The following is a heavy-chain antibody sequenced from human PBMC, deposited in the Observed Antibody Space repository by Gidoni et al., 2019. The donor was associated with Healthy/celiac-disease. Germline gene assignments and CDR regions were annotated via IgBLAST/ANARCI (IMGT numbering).Heavy chain of an antibody. J-gene: IGHJ4*02. D-gene: IGHD6-19*01. Sequence: QVQLVESGGGVVQPGRSLRLSCAASGFTFSSYAMHWVRQAPGKGLEWVAVISYDGSNKYYADSVKGRFTISRDNSKNTLYLQMNSLRAEDTAVYYCARDLSQQWLPSTSDYWGQGTLVTVSS. CDR2: ISYDGSNK. V-gene: IGHV3-30-3*01. CDR1: GFTFSSYA. CDR3: ARDLSQQWLPSTSDY.